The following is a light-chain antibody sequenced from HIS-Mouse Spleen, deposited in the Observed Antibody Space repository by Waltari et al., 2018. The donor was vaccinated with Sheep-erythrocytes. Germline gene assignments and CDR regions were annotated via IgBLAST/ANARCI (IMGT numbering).Light chain of an antibody. CDR2: EGI. Sequence: QSALTQPASVAGSPGQSIPISCPGTSRVVGSYNLVSWYQQHPGKAPKLGISEGIKRPSGVAHSFSGSQSGHTASLTVSGLQAEDEADYYCCSYAGSSTPWVFGGGTKLTVL. V-gene: IGLV2-23*01. CDR3: CSYAGSSTPWV. CDR1: SRVVGSYNL. J-gene: IGLJ3*02.